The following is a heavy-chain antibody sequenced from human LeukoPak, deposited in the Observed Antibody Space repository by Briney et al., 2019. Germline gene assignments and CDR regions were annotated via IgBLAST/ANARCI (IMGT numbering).Heavy chain of an antibody. J-gene: IGHJ4*02. CDR2: IYYSGST. V-gene: IGHV4-59*01. D-gene: IGHD6-13*01. CDR1: GGSISSYY. CDR3: GRGSKYSSSWYFDY. Sequence: PSETLSLTCTVSGGSISSYYWSWIRQPPGKGLEWIGYIYYSGSTNYNPSLKSRVTISVDTSKNQFSLKLSSVTAADTAVYYCGRGSKYSSSWYFDYWGQGTLVTVSS.